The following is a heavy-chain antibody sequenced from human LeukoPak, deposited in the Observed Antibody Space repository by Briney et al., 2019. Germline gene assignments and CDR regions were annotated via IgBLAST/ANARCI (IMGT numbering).Heavy chain of an antibody. V-gene: IGHV3-30*18. CDR3: AKDLWDYYGSGSTFDY. CDR1: GFTFSSYG. Sequence: GESLKISCAASGFTFSSYGMHWVRQAPGKGLEWVAVMSYDGSNKYYADSVKGRFTISRDNSKNTLYLQMNSLRAEDTAVYYCAKDLWDYYGSGSTFDYWGQGTLVTVSS. CDR2: MSYDGSNK. D-gene: IGHD3-10*01. J-gene: IGHJ4*02.